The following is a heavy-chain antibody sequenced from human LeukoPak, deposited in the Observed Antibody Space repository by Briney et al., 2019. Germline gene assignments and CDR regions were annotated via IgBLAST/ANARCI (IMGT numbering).Heavy chain of an antibody. CDR2: IYYSGGT. CDR3: ARELRVVINAFDI. J-gene: IGHJ3*02. Sequence: SETLSLTCTVSGGSISSYYWSWIRQPPGKGLEWIGYIYYSGGTNYNPSLKSRVTISVDTSKNQFSLKLSSVTAADTAVYYCARELRVVINAFDIWGQGTMVTVSS. D-gene: IGHD3-3*01. V-gene: IGHV4-59*12. CDR1: GGSISSYY.